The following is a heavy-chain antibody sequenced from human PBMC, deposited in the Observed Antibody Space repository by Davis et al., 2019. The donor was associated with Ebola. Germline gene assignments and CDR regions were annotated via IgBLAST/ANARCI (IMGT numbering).Heavy chain of an antibody. J-gene: IGHJ6*02. CDR3: ARDKGIVAHTDYDSGLSGDYYYYGMDV. CDR1: GFTFSSYW. Sequence: GESLKISCAASGFTFSSYWMHWVRQAPGKGLVWVSRINSDGSRTNYADSVKGRFTMSRDNAKSTLYLQMNSLRAEDTAVYYCARDKGIVAHTDYDSGLSGDYYYYGMDVWGQGTTVTVSS. D-gene: IGHD1-26*01. V-gene: IGHV3-74*01. CDR2: INSDGSRT.